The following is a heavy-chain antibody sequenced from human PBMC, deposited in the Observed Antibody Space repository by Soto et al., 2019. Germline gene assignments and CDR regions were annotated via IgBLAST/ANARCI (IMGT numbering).Heavy chain of an antibody. J-gene: IGHJ6*02. CDR1: GGTFSSYA. D-gene: IGHD3-10*01. CDR3: VCGSGSYYRNSYYYYGMDV. CDR2: IIPIFGTA. V-gene: IGHV1-69*13. Sequence: AVKVSCKASGGTFSSYAISWVRQAPGQGLEWMGGIIPIFGTANYAQKFQGRVTITADESTSTAYMELSSLRSEDTAVYYCVCGSGSYYRNSYYYYGMDVWGQGTTVTVSS.